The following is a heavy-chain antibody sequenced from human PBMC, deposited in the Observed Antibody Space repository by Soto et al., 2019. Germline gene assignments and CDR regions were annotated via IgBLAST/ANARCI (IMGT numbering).Heavy chain of an antibody. J-gene: IGHJ6*02. Sequence: VASVKVSCKASGYTFTGYYMHWVRQAPGQGLEWMGWINPDNGGTNYAQKFQGRVTMTEDTSIDTAYMELSSLRSEDTAVYYCATDAWVAAKGYYYGMDVWGQGTTVTVSS. CDR3: ATDAWVAAKGYYYGMDV. CDR2: INPDNGGT. CDR1: GYTFTGYY. V-gene: IGHV1-2*02. D-gene: IGHD2-15*01.